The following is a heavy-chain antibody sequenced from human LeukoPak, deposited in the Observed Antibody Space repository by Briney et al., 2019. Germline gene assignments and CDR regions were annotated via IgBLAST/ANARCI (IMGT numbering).Heavy chain of an antibody. Sequence: ASVKVSCKASGYTLTSYDINWVRQATGQGLEWMGWMNPNSGNTGYAQKFQGRVTMTRNTSISTAYMELSSLRSEDTAVYYCARDRGTYYYDSSGYDFDYWGQGTLVTVSS. CDR2: MNPNSGNT. D-gene: IGHD3-22*01. V-gene: IGHV1-8*01. CDR1: GYTLTSYD. CDR3: ARDRGTYYYDSSGYDFDY. J-gene: IGHJ4*02.